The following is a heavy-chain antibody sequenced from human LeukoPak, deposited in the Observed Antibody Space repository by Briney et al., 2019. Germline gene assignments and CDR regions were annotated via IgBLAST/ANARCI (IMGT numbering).Heavy chain of an antibody. Sequence: PGGSLRLSCAVSGITLSNYGMSWVRQAPGKGLGWVAGIGGSGGRTNYADSVKGRFTISRDNPKNTLYLQMNSLRAEDTAVYFCAKRGVVIRVILVGFHKEAYYFDSWGQGALVIVSS. CDR3: AKRGVVIRVILVGFHKEAYYFDS. CDR2: IGGSGGRT. J-gene: IGHJ4*02. CDR1: GITLSNYG. D-gene: IGHD3-22*01. V-gene: IGHV3-23*01.